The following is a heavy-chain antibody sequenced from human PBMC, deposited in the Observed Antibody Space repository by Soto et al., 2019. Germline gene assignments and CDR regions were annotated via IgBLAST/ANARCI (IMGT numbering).Heavy chain of an antibody. CDR2: MYHSGST. Sequence: PSETLSLTCAVSGGSISSGCYSWSWIRQPPGKGLEWIGYMYHSGSTYYNPSLKSRVTISIDRSKNQFSLKLSSVTAADTAVYYCARQYSGYDYYFDYWGQGTLVTVSS. J-gene: IGHJ4*02. CDR1: GGSISSGCYS. V-gene: IGHV4-30-2*01. CDR3: ARQYSGYDYYFDY. D-gene: IGHD5-12*01.